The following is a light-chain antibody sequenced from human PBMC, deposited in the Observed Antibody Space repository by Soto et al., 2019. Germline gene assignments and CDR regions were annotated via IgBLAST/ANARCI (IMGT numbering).Light chain of an antibody. CDR2: DAS. Sequence: DLQMTQSPSSLSASVGDRVTITCQASQDISNYLNWYQQKPGKAPKLLIYDASNLETGVPSRFSGSGSGTDFTFTISSLQPEDIATYSCQQYDNFPLTFGGGTKVEIK. CDR1: QDISNY. J-gene: IGKJ4*01. V-gene: IGKV1-33*01. CDR3: QQYDNFPLT.